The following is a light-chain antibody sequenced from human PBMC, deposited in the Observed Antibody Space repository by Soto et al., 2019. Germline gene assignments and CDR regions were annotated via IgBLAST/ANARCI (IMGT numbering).Light chain of an antibody. Sequence: DIQMTQSPSTLSASVGDRVTITCRASQSISSWLAWYQQKPGKAPKLLIYKASSLETGVPSRFSGSESGTEFTLTICSLQPDDFATYYCQQYNSYSPDTFGQGTKLEIK. CDR3: QQYNSYSPDT. CDR1: QSISSW. CDR2: KAS. J-gene: IGKJ2*01. V-gene: IGKV1-5*03.